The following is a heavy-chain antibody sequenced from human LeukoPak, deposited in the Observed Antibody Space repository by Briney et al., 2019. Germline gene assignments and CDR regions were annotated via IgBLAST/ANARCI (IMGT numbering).Heavy chain of an antibody. CDR3: ARDLSSTSNWELDY. CDR2: INPNSGDT. CDR1: GYTFTGYF. V-gene: IGHV1-2*06. D-gene: IGHD7-27*01. J-gene: IGHJ4*02. Sequence: ASVKVSCKXSGYTFTGYFMHWVRQAPGQGLEWMGRINPNSGDTEYSQTFQGRVTMTRDTSISTAYMDLSRLRSDDTAVYYCARDLSSTSNWELDYWGQGTLVTASS.